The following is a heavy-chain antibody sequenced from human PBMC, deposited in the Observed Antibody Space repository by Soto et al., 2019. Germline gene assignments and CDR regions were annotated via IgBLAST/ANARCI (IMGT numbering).Heavy chain of an antibody. D-gene: IGHD1-20*01. J-gene: IGHJ5*02. CDR1: GYTFTSYA. CDR3: ARDRGITGTHNWFDP. CDR2: INAGNGNT. Sequence: ASVKVSCKASGYTFTSYAMHWVRRAPGQRLERMGWINAGNGNTKYSQKFQGRVTITRDTSASTAYMELSSLRSEDTAVYYCARDRGITGTHNWFDPWGQGTLVTVSS. V-gene: IGHV1-3*01.